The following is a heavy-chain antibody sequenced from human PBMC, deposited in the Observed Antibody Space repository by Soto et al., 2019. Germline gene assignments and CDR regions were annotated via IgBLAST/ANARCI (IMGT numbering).Heavy chain of an antibody. CDR3: ARDRAQFGMDV. Sequence: QVQLRQSGPGLVKPSQTLSLTCAISGDIVSSDTAAGNWVRRSPSRGLEWLGRTYYRSKWHNESAVSMKRRIIITTSTSKNQFSLQLNSVPPVGAAVSYCARDRAQFGMDVWGHGHRVHVSS. D-gene: IGHD3-10*01. J-gene: IGHJ6*02. V-gene: IGHV6-1*01. CDR2: TYYRSKWHN. CDR1: GDIVSSDTAA.